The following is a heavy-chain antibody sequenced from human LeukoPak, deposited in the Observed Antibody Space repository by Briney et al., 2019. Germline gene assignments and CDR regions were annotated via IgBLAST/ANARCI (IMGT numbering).Heavy chain of an antibody. CDR3: ARGVGASYGQYYFDY. CDR1: GYTFTDQH. Sequence: GASVKVSCKASGYTFTDQHIHWVRQAPGQGLEWMGWINPNSGGTNFAQKFQGRVTMTSDTSISTAYMELSSLRSDDTALYYCARGVGASYGQYYFDYWGQGSLVTVSS. V-gene: IGHV1-2*02. J-gene: IGHJ4*02. D-gene: IGHD5-18*01. CDR2: INPNSGGT.